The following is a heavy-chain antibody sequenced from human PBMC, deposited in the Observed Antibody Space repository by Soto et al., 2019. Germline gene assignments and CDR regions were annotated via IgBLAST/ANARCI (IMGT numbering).Heavy chain of an antibody. CDR2: IIPILGIA. Sequence: QVQLVQSGAEVKKPGSSVKVSCKASGGTFSSYTISWVRQAPGQGLEWMGRIIPILGIANYAQKFQGRVTITADKPTSKAYMELSSLRSEDTAVYYCARGRKLAAPSSFDYWGQGPLVTVSS. J-gene: IGHJ4*02. V-gene: IGHV1-69*02. CDR3: ARGRKLAAPSSFDY. D-gene: IGHD6-13*01. CDR1: GGTFSSYT.